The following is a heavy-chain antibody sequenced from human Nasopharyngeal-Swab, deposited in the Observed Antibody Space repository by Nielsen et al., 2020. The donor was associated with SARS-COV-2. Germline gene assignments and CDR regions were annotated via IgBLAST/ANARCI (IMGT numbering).Heavy chain of an antibody. CDR2: IYTRGSA. Sequence: SETLSLTCTVSGGSISSGSYYWSWIRQLAGKGLEWIGRIYTRGSANYNPSLKSRATISVDTSKNQFSLKLSSVTAADTAVYYCARALDYDFWSGYWGRGYFDYWGQGTLVTVSS. CDR3: ARALDYDFWSGYWGRGYFDY. CDR1: GGSISSGSYY. J-gene: IGHJ4*02. V-gene: IGHV4-61*02. D-gene: IGHD3-3*01.